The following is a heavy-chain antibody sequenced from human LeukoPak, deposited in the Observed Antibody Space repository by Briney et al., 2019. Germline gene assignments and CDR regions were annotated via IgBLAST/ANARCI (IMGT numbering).Heavy chain of an antibody. V-gene: IGHV4-39*01. CDR3: ARHSISIAARPSYFDY. J-gene: IGHJ4*02. CDR1: GGSISSSSYY. D-gene: IGHD6-6*01. CDR2: IYYSGST. Sequence: PSETLSLTCTVSGGSISSSSYYWGWIRQPPGKGLEWIGSIYYSGSTYYNPSLKSRVTISVDTSKNQFSLKLSSVTAADTAVYYCARHSISIAARPSYFDYWGQGTLVTVSS.